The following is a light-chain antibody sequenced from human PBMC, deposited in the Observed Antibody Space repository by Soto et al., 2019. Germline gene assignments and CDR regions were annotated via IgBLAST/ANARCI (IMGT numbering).Light chain of an antibody. CDR3: QQYYDSSYS. CDR2: DAS. CDR1: QSISSW. V-gene: IGKV1-5*01. J-gene: IGKJ2*03. Sequence: DIQMTQSPSTLSASVGDRVTITCRASQSISSWLAWYQQKPGKAPKLLISDASSLKSGVPARFSGGGSGTDFTLTISSLQPDDFATYYCQQYYDSSYSFGQGTKLEIK.